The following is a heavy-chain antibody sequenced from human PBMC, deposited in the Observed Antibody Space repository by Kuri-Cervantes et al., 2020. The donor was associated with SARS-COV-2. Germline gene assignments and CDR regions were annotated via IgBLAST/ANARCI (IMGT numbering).Heavy chain of an antibody. Sequence: GGSLRLSCAASGFTFSSYAMSWVRQAPGKGLEWVSAISGSGGSTYYADSVKGRFTISRDNSKNTLYLQMNSLRAEDTAVYYCARGSFYSYGYDAFDIWGQGTMVTVSS. CDR2: ISGSGGST. D-gene: IGHD5-18*01. V-gene: IGHV3-23*01. CDR1: GFTFSSYA. J-gene: IGHJ3*02. CDR3: ARGSFYSYGYDAFDI.